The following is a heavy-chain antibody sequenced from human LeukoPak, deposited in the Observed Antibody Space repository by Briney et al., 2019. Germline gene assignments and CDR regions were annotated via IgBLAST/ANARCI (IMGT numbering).Heavy chain of an antibody. Sequence: ASVKVSCKASGYTFTGYYMHWVRQAPGQGLEWMGWINPNSGGTNYAQKFQGRVTMTRDTSISTAYMELSRLRSDDTAVYYCARDGDWYSSGWYYFDYWGQRTLVTVSS. CDR1: GYTFTGYY. V-gene: IGHV1-2*02. D-gene: IGHD6-19*01. CDR2: INPNSGGT. J-gene: IGHJ4*02. CDR3: ARDGDWYSSGWYYFDY.